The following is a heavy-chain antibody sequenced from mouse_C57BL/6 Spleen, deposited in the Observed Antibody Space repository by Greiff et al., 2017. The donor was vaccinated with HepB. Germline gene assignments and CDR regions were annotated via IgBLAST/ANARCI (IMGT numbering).Heavy chain of an antibody. Sequence: QVQLQQPGAELVRPGSSVKLSCKASGYTFTSYWMDWVKQRPGQGLEWIGNIYPSDSETHYNQKFKDKATLTVDKSSSTAYMQLSSLTSEDSAVYYCARSGDGSSPDWGQGTTLTVSS. CDR2: IYPSDSET. CDR3: ARSGDGSSPD. D-gene: IGHD1-1*01. V-gene: IGHV1-61*01. CDR1: GYTFTSYW. J-gene: IGHJ2*01.